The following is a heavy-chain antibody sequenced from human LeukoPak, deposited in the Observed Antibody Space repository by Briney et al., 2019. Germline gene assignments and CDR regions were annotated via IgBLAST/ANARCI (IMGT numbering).Heavy chain of an antibody. Sequence: SETLSLTCAGYGGSFSGYYWSWIRQPPGKGLEWIGEINHSGSTNYNPSLKSRVTISVDTSKNQFSLKLSSVTAADTAVYYCATLTGDPFDYWGQGTLVTVSS. V-gene: IGHV4-34*01. J-gene: IGHJ4*02. CDR1: GGSFSGYY. CDR2: INHSGST. D-gene: IGHD7-27*01. CDR3: ATLTGDPFDY.